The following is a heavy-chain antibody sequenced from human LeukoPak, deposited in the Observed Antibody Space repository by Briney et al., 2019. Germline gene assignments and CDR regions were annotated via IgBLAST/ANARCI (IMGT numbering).Heavy chain of an antibody. D-gene: IGHD3-10*01. CDR2: IIPILGIA. CDR1: GGTFSSYT. V-gene: IGHV1-69*02. J-gene: IGHJ5*02. Sequence: SVKVSCKASGGTFSSYTISWVRQAPGQGLEWMGRIIPILGIANYAQKFQGRVTITADKSTSTAYMELSSLRSEDTAVYYCARAGTTMVRGASQFDPWGQGTLVTVSS. CDR3: ARAGTTMVRGASQFDP.